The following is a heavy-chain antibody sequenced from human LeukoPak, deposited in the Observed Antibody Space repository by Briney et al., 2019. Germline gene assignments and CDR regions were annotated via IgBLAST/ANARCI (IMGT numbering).Heavy chain of an antibody. J-gene: IGHJ6*02. V-gene: IGHV1-2*04. CDR1: GYTFTGYY. CDR3: ARADGSGSFYGMDV. Sequence: GASVKVPCKASGYTFTGYYMHWVRQAPGQGLEWMGWINPNSGGTNYAQKFQGWVTMTRDTSISTAYMELSRLRSDDTAVYYCARADGSGSFYGMDVWGQGTTVTVSS. D-gene: IGHD3-10*01. CDR2: INPNSGGT.